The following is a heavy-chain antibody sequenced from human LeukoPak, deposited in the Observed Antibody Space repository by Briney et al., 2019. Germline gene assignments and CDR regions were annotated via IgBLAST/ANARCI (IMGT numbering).Heavy chain of an antibody. Sequence: GGSLRLSCAASGFTFSSYGMRWVRQAPGKGLEWVAFIRYDGSNKYYADSVKGRFTISRDNSKNTLCLQMNSLRAEDTAVYYCAWTHNWNYHDAFDIWGQGTMVTVSS. V-gene: IGHV3-30*02. J-gene: IGHJ3*02. CDR3: AWTHNWNYHDAFDI. D-gene: IGHD1-7*01. CDR2: IRYDGSNK. CDR1: GFTFSSYG.